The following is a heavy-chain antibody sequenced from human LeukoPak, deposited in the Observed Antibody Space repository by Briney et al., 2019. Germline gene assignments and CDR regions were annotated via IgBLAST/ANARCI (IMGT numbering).Heavy chain of an antibody. Sequence: ASVKVSCKASGGTFSSYAISWVRQAPGQRLEWMGRIIPILGIANYAQKFQGRVTMTRDTSTSTVYMELSSLRSEDTAVYYCARDRPIVGATEGLGSLDIWGQGTMVTVSS. CDR2: IIPILGIA. CDR1: GGTFSSYA. J-gene: IGHJ3*02. D-gene: IGHD1-26*01. V-gene: IGHV1-69*04. CDR3: ARDRPIVGATEGLGSLDI.